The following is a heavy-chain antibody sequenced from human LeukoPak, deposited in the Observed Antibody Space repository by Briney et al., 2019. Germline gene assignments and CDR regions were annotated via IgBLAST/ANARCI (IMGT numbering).Heavy chain of an antibody. D-gene: IGHD3-22*01. CDR2: IKSKTDGGTT. V-gene: IGHV3-15*01. J-gene: IGHJ4*02. CDR1: GFTFSNAW. Sequence: GGSLRLSCAASGFTFSNAWMSWVRQAPGKGLEWVGRIKSKTDGGTTDYAAPVKGRFTISRDDSKNTLYLQMNSLKTEVTAVYYCTTDFNPQPYYYDSSGYFDYWGQGTLVTVSS. CDR3: TTDFNPQPYYYDSSGYFDY.